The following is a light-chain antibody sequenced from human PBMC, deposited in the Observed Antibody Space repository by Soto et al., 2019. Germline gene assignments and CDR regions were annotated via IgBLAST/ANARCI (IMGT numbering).Light chain of an antibody. Sequence: EIVMTQSPATLSVPPGERATLSCRASQSVSSILAWYQQKPGQAPRLLIYGASTRATGIPARFSGSGSGTEFTLTISSLQSEDFAVYYCQQYNNWPRTFGQGTKVEIK. CDR1: QSVSSI. CDR3: QQYNNWPRT. CDR2: GAS. V-gene: IGKV3-15*01. J-gene: IGKJ1*01.